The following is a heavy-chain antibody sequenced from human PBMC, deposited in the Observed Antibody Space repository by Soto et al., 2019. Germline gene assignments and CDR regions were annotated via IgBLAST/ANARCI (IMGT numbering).Heavy chain of an antibody. CDR3: ARAGLTMVRGLHNWFDP. V-gene: IGHV4-31*03. CDR1: GGSISSGGYY. CDR2: IYYSGST. J-gene: IGHJ5*02. Sequence: QVQLQESGPGLVKPSQTLSLTCTVSGGSISSGGYYWSWIRQHPGKGLEWIGYIYYSGSTYYNPSLKSRVTISVDTSKNQFSLKLSSVTAADTAVYYCARAGLTMVRGLHNWFDPWGQGTLVTVSS. D-gene: IGHD3-10*01.